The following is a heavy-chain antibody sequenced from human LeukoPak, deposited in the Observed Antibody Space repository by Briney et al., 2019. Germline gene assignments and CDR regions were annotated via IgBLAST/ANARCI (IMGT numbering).Heavy chain of an antibody. Sequence: PSETLSLTCAVYGGSFSGYYWSWIRQPPGKGLGWIGEINHSGSTNYNPSLKSRVTISVDTSKNQFSLKLSSVTAADTAVYYCARTKMYSSSWYPPWGQGTLVTVSS. V-gene: IGHV4-34*01. CDR2: INHSGST. D-gene: IGHD6-13*01. J-gene: IGHJ5*02. CDR3: ARTKMYSSSWYPP. CDR1: GGSFSGYY.